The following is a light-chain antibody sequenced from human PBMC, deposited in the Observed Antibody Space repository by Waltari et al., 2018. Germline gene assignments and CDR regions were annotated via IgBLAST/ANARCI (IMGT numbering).Light chain of an antibody. CDR2: WAS. V-gene: IGKV4-1*01. Sequence: DIVMTQSPESLAVSLGERATIRCKSSQTLLYISNNKNYLRWYQQKPGQPPRLLMYWASTRESGVPDRFSGSGSGTDFTLTIGSLQAEDVAVYYCQQYYDIPYTFGQGTKLEIK. CDR3: QQYYDIPYT. J-gene: IGKJ2*01. CDR1: QTLLYISNNKNY.